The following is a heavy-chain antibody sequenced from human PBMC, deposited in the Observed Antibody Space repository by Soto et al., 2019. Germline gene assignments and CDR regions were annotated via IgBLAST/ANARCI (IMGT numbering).Heavy chain of an antibody. CDR3: ASAWGQTYDAFDI. V-gene: IGHV1-2*02. CDR1: GYTFTGYY. D-gene: IGHD3-16*01. CDR2: INPNSGGT. Sequence: GXSVKVSCKASGYTFTGYYMHWVRQAPGRGLEWMGWINPNSGGTNYAQKFQGRVTMTRDTSISTAYMELSRLRSDDTAVYYCASAWGQTYDAFDIWAQGTMVTVSS. J-gene: IGHJ3*02.